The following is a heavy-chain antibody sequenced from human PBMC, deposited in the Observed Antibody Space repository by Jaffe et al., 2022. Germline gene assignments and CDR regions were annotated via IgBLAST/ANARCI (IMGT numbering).Heavy chain of an antibody. CDR1: GGSISSYY. CDR3: ARFLGSSWYFNWFDP. V-gene: IGHV4-59*01. CDR2: IYYSGST. D-gene: IGHD6-13*01. Sequence: QVQLQESGPGLVKPSETLSLTCTVSGGSISSYYWSWIRQPPGKGLEWIGYIYYSGSTNYNPSLKSRVTISVDTSKNQFSLKLSSVTAADTAVYYCARFLGSSWYFNWFDPWGQGTLVTVSS. J-gene: IGHJ5*02.